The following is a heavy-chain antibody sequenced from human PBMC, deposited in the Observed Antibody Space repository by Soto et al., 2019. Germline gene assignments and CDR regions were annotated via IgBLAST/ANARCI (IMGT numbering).Heavy chain of an antibody. J-gene: IGHJ4*02. Sequence: EVQLLDSGGDLVPPGGSLRLSCAASGFTFINYAMSWVRQAPGKGLEWVSTVSGSAGSTYYADSVKGRFTISRDNSKNTLYLQMNSLRAEDTAIYYCAKMSRGYCTGGSCNVGVGYFDYWGPGTLVTVSS. CDR1: GFTFINYA. D-gene: IGHD2-15*01. CDR2: VSGSAGST. V-gene: IGHV3-23*01. CDR3: AKMSRGYCTGGSCNVGVGYFDY.